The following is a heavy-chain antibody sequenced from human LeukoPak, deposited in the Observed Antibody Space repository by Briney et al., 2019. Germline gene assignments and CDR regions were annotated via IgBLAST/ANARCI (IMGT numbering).Heavy chain of an antibody. CDR2: ISYDGSNK. J-gene: IGHJ4*02. D-gene: IGHD2-2*01. V-gene: IGHV3-30-3*01. CDR3: ARALRTLPDALGD. Sequence: GGSLRLSCAASGFTFSSYAMHWVRQAPGKGLEWVAVISYDGSNKYYADSVKGRFTISRDDAKNSLSLQMNSLRAEDTAVYYCARALRTLPDALGDWGQGTLVTVSS. CDR1: GFTFSSYA.